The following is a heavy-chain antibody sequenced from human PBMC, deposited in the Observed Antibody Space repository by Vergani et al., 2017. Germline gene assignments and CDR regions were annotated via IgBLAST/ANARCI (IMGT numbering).Heavy chain of an antibody. Sequence: EVQLLESGGDLVQPWGSLRLSCAASGFTFSSYAMSWVRQAPGKGLEWVSGINWNSDSIAYADSVKGRFTISRDNAKNSLYLQMNSLRAEDTALYYCVKDIAASGNYWYFDLWGRGTLVTVSS. CDR1: GFTFSSYA. CDR2: INWNSDSI. J-gene: IGHJ2*01. CDR3: VKDIAASGNYWYFDL. V-gene: IGHV3-9*01. D-gene: IGHD6-13*01.